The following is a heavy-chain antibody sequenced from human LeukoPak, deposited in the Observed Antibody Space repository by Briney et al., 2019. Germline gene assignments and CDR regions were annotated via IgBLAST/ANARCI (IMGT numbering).Heavy chain of an antibody. D-gene: IGHD3-22*01. V-gene: IGHV3-23*01. Sequence: PGGSLRLSCAASGFTFSSYAMSWVRQAPGKGLEWVSAISGSSDSTYYADSVKGRFTISRDNSKNTLYLQMNSLRAEDTAVYYCAKCYAYYDSSGDFDYWGQGTLVTVSS. CDR3: AKCYAYYDSSGDFDY. J-gene: IGHJ4*02. CDR2: ISGSSDST. CDR1: GFTFSSYA.